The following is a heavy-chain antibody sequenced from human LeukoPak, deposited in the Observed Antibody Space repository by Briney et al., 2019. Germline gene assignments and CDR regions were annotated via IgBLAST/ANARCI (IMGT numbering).Heavy chain of an antibody. Sequence: GGSLRLSCVASGVTFSTYAMNWVRQVPGKGLEWVSAISGSGGSTYYADSVKGRFTISRDNSKNTLYLQMNSLRAGDTAVYYCAKDKTPQWLADWGQGTLVTVSS. CDR3: AKDKTPQWLAD. J-gene: IGHJ4*02. CDR1: GVTFSTYA. D-gene: IGHD6-19*01. CDR2: ISGSGGST. V-gene: IGHV3-23*01.